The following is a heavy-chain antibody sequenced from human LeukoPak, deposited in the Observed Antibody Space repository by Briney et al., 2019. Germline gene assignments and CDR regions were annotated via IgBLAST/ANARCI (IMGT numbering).Heavy chain of an antibody. J-gene: IGHJ4*02. CDR3: AKSRSGSGD. V-gene: IGHV4-59*01. CDR1: GASINGYY. D-gene: IGHD6-19*01. CDR2: ILYTGTT. Sequence: SETLSLTCTVSGASINGYYWSWLRQPPGKGLEWIGSILYTGTTNYNPSLKSRIIISLDTSKDQFSLILNSVTAADTAVYFCAKSRSGSGDWGQGTLVTVSS.